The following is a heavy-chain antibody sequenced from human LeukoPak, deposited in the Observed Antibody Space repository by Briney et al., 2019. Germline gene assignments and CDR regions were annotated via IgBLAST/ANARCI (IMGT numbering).Heavy chain of an antibody. Sequence: SETLSLTCTVSGGSISSYYWSWIRQPPGKGLEWIGYIYYSGSTNYNPSLKSRVTISVDTSKNQFSLKLSSVTAADTAVYYCARSPSGSSGYYGPHDAFDIWGQGTMVTVSS. D-gene: IGHD3-22*01. V-gene: IGHV4-59*01. CDR2: IYYSGST. CDR3: ARSPSGSSGYYGPHDAFDI. CDR1: GGSISSYY. J-gene: IGHJ3*02.